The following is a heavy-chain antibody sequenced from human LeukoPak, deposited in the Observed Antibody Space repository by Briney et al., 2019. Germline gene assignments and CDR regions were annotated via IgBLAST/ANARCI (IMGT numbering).Heavy chain of an antibody. CDR2: ISYDGSNK. V-gene: IGHV3-30-3*01. CDR1: GFTFSSYW. J-gene: IGHJ4*02. CDR3: ARGLSSSGYYFALDYFDY. D-gene: IGHD3-22*01. Sequence: GGSLRLSCEASGFTFSSYWMNWVRQAPGKGLEWVAVISYDGSNKYYADSVKGRFTISRDNSKNTLYLQMNSLRAEDTAVYYCARGLSSSGYYFALDYFDYWGQGTLVTVSS.